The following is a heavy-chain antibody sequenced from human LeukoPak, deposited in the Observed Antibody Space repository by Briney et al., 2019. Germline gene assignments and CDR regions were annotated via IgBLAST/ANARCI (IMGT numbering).Heavy chain of an antibody. J-gene: IGHJ1*01. V-gene: IGHV3-53*01. Sequence: PGGSLRLSCPASGFSLSRNYMSWVRQAPGKGLEWVSVIYSGGSTYYPDSVKGRFTISRDNSKNTLYLQSNSLRAEDTAVYYWARVSVAAAGESYFQHWGQGTLVTVSS. CDR1: GFSLSRNY. D-gene: IGHD6-13*01. CDR3: ARVSVAAAGESYFQH. CDR2: IYSGGST.